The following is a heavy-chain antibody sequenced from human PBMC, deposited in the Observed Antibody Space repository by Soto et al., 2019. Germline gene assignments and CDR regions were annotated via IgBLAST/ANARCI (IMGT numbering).Heavy chain of an antibody. Sequence: ASVKVSWKASGYTFTSYDINWGRQATGQGLEWMGWMNPNSGNTGYAQKFQGRVTMTRNTSISTAYMELSSLRSEDTAVYYCARGDGGYDFWSGYYKHYGMDVWGQGTTVTVSS. CDR1: GYTFTSYD. D-gene: IGHD3-3*01. J-gene: IGHJ6*02. V-gene: IGHV1-8*01. CDR3: ARGDGGYDFWSGYYKHYGMDV. CDR2: MNPNSGNT.